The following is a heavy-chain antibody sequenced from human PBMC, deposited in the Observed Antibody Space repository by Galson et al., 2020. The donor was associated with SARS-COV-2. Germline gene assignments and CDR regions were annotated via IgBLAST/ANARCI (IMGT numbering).Heavy chain of an antibody. V-gene: IGHV3-33*01. CDR2: IWYDGSNK. D-gene: IGHD3-22*01. CDR3: ASSRDDGYSLGVYAFDI. CDR1: GFTFSSYG. Sequence: GGSLRLSCAASGFTFSSYGMHWVRQAPGKGLEWVAVIWYDGSNKYYADSVKGRFTISRDNSKNTLYLQMNSLRAEDTAAYYCASSRDDGYSLGVYAFDIWGQGTMVTVSS. J-gene: IGHJ3*02.